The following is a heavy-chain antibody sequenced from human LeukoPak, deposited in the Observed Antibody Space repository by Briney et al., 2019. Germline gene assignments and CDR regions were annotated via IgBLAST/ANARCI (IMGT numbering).Heavy chain of an antibody. Sequence: SETLSLTCTVSGGSLSSSSYYLGWIRQPPGKGLGWIGSIYYSGSTYYNPSLKSRVTISVDTSKNQFSLKLSSVTAADTAVYYCAVYSSSSFDLWGRGTLVTVSS. D-gene: IGHD6-6*01. CDR3: AVYSSSSFDL. CDR2: IYYSGST. V-gene: IGHV4-39*07. J-gene: IGHJ2*01. CDR1: GGSLSSSSYY.